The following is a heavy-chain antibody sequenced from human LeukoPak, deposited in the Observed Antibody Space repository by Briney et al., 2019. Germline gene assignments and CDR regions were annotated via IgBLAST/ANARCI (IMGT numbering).Heavy chain of an antibody. V-gene: IGHV1-18*01. D-gene: IGHD5-18*01. CDR3: ARDQGPVDTAMVTSDY. Sequence: ASVKVSCKASGYTFTSYGISWVRQAPGQGLEWMGWIGAYNGNTNYAQKLQGRVTMTTDTSTSTAYMELRSLRSDDTAVYYCARDQGPVDTAMVTSDYWGQGTLVTVSS. J-gene: IGHJ4*02. CDR1: GYTFTSYG. CDR2: IGAYNGNT.